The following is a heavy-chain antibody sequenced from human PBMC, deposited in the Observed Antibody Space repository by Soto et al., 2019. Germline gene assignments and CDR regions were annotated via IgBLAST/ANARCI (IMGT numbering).Heavy chain of an antibody. CDR2: IIPIFGTA. V-gene: IGHV1-69*13. D-gene: IGHD1-26*01. CDR1: GGTFSSYA. CDR3: ARDPTRIVGATLRGLGWFDP. J-gene: IGHJ5*02. Sequence: SVKVSCKASGGTFSSYAISWVRQAPGQGLEWMGGIIPIFGTANYAQKFQGRVTITADESTSTAYMELSSLRSEDTAVYYCARDPTRIVGATLRGLGWFDPWGQGTLVTVSS.